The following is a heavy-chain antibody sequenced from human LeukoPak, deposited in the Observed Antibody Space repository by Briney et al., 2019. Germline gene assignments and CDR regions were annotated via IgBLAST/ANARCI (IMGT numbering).Heavy chain of an antibody. Sequence: SETLSLTCTVSGGSISSGSYYWSWIRQPAGKGLEWIGRIYTSGSTNYNPSLKSRVTISVDTSKNQFSLKLSSVTAADTAVYYCARHRGQYPMVGYYYMDVWGKGTTVTISS. D-gene: IGHD2-15*01. CDR2: IYTSGST. J-gene: IGHJ6*03. CDR3: ARHRGQYPMVGYYYMDV. V-gene: IGHV4-61*02. CDR1: GGSISSGSYY.